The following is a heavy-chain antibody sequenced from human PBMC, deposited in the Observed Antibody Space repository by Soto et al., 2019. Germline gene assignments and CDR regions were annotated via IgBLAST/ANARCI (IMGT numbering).Heavy chain of an antibody. J-gene: IGHJ3*02. CDR1: GGSISSGDYY. D-gene: IGHD3-22*01. Sequence: QVQLQESGPGLVKPSQTLSLTCTVSGGSISSGDYYWSWIRQHPGKGLEWIGYIYYSGSTYYNPSLKSRVTMSVDTSKNQFSLKLSSVTAADTAVYYCARHKDDSRGMGAFDIWGQGTMVTVSS. V-gene: IGHV4-31*03. CDR2: IYYSGST. CDR3: ARHKDDSRGMGAFDI.